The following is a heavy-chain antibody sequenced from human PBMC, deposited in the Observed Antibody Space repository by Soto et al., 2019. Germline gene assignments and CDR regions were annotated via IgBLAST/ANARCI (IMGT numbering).Heavy chain of an antibody. D-gene: IGHD2-21*02. CDR3: AKDKFQSCGGDCFYFDY. V-gene: IGHV3-30*18. Sequence: QVQLVESGGGVVQPGRSLRLSCAASGFTFSRYGMHWVRQAPGKGLEWVAVISYDGSNKYYADSVKGRFTISRDNSKNTLYLQMNSLRAEDTAVYYCAKDKFQSCGGDCFYFDYWGQGTLVTVSS. J-gene: IGHJ4*02. CDR2: ISYDGSNK. CDR1: GFTFSRYG.